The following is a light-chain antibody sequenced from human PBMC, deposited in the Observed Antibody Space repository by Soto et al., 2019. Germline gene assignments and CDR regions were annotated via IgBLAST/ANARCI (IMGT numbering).Light chain of an antibody. CDR2: ATS. CDR3: QQYNSYSWT. J-gene: IGKJ1*01. CDR1: QGIRND. V-gene: IGKV1-17*01. Sequence: IQMTQSPSSLSASIGDRVTITCRASQGIRNDLSWYQQKPGKAPKLLMYATSRLQSGVPSRFSGNGSGTEFTLTISSLQPDDFATYYCQQYNSYSWTFGQGTKVDIK.